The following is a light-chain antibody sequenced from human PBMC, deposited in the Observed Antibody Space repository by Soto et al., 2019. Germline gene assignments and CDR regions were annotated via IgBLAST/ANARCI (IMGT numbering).Light chain of an antibody. CDR2: KAS. V-gene: IGKV1-5*03. CDR3: LQYNSYSNT. Sequence: DIQMTQSPSTLSASVGDRVTITCRASQSISSWLAWYQQKPGKAPKLLIYKASSLESGVPSRFSGSGSGTEFTLTISSLQPEDFATYYCLQYNSYSNTFGQGTKLEIK. CDR1: QSISSW. J-gene: IGKJ2*01.